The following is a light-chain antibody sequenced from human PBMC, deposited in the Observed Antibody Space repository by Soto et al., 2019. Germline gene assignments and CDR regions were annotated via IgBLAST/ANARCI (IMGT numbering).Light chain of an antibody. CDR2: GAF. Sequence: EIVLPQSPATLSVSPGERATLSCRASQSVSSNLAWYQQNPGQAPRLLVYGAFTRPTGIPTSCSGSGCGREVALTIGSLQSEEFAGYYCRQYSTWPLWTFGQGTKV. J-gene: IGKJ1*01. CDR1: QSVSSN. CDR3: RQYSTWPLWT. V-gene: IGKV3-15*01.